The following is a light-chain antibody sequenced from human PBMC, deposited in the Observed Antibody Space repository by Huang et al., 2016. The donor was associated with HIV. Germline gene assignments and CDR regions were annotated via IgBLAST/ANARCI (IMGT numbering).Light chain of an antibody. CDR2: DAS. J-gene: IGKJ2*01. CDR1: QSVSNS. Sequence: EIVLTQSPAILSLSPGERATLSCRGSQSVSNSLAWYQQKPGQPPTLLIYDASTRATGIPARFSGSGSGTDFTLTVSSLEPEDFAIYYCQHRGNWPYTFGQGTKLEIK. V-gene: IGKV3-11*01. CDR3: QHRGNWPYT.